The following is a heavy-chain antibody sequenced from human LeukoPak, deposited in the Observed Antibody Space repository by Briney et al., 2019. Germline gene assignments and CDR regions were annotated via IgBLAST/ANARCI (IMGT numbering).Heavy chain of an antibody. CDR3: AKGGRWLLGSLYFDF. CDR1: GFTESVNY. Sequence: GGSVTLPCAAWGFTESVNYMLGPRQARAKAGEWVRVIYMNGVTYHADSVKGRFTISRDDSRNTVYLQMNSLRADDTAVYYCAKGGRWLLGSLYFDFWGQGALVTVSS. CDR2: IYMNGVT. D-gene: IGHD5-12*01. V-gene: IGHV3-53*05. J-gene: IGHJ4*02.